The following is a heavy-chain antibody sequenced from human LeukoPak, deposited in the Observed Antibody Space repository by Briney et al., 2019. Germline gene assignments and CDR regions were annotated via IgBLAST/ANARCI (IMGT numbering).Heavy chain of an antibody. Sequence: PSETLSLTCTVSGGSISSYYWSWIRQPPGKGLEWIGYIYYSGSTNYNPSLKSRVTISVDTSKNQFSLKLSSVTAADTAVYYCARQPTYSSSRTDAFDIWGQGTMVTVSS. J-gene: IGHJ3*02. CDR2: IYYSGST. CDR3: ARQPTYSSSRTDAFDI. V-gene: IGHV4-59*08. CDR1: GGSISSYY. D-gene: IGHD6-13*01.